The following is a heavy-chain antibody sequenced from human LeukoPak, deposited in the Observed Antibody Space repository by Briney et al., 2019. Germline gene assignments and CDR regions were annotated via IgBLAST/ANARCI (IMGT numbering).Heavy chain of an antibody. Sequence: GGSLRLSCAASGFTFSSYGMHWVRQAPGKGLEWVANIKQDGSEKYYVDSVKGRFTISRDNAKNSLYLQMNSLRAEDTALYHCARDRPGTKYNWFDPWGQGTLVIVSS. V-gene: IGHV3-7*03. CDR1: GFTFSSYG. J-gene: IGHJ5*02. CDR3: ARDRPGTKYNWFDP. D-gene: IGHD1-14*01. CDR2: IKQDGSEK.